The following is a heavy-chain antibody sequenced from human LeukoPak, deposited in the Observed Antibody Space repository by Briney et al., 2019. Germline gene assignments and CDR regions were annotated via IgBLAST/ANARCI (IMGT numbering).Heavy chain of an antibody. V-gene: IGHV4-34*01. D-gene: IGHD3-10*01. J-gene: IGHJ4*02. Sequence: SETLSLTCAVYGVSFSGHYWRWIRQPPGKGLKWIGEINQSGSTNYNPSLKSRVTISVETSKNQFSLKLSSVTAADTAVYYCARDRMYGSGSYAFDYWGQGTLVTVSS. CDR1: GVSFSGHY. CDR2: INQSGST. CDR3: ARDRMYGSGSYAFDY.